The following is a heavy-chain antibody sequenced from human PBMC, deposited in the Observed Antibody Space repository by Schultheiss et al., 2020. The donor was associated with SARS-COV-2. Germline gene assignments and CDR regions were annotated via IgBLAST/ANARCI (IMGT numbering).Heavy chain of an antibody. CDR1: GGSFSGYY. D-gene: IGHD6-19*01. J-gene: IGHJ4*02. CDR2: IYYSGST. Sequence: GSLRLSCAVYGGSFSGYYWSWIRQPPGKGLEWIGYIYYSGSTNYNPSLKSRVTISIDTSKKQFSLKLTSLTAADTAVYYCARAAYSSAWYENWGQGTLVTVSS. V-gene: IGHV4-59*08. CDR3: ARAAYSSAWYEN.